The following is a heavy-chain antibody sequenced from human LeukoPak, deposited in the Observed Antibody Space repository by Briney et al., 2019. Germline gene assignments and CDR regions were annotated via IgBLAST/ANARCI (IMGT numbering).Heavy chain of an antibody. CDR3: ARGVNYYDSSGYYQRYFDY. CDR2: ISSSSSYI. V-gene: IGHV3-21*01. D-gene: IGHD3-22*01. Sequence: GGSLRLSCAASGFTFSSYSMNWVRQAPGKGLEWVSSISSSSSYIHYADSVKGRFTISRDNAKNSLYLQMNSLRAEDTAVYYCARGVNYYDSSGYYQRYFDYWGQGTLVTVSS. CDR1: GFTFSSYS. J-gene: IGHJ4*02.